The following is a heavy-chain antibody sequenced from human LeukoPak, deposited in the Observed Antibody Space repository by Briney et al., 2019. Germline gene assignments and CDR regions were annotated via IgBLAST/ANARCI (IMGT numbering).Heavy chain of an antibody. Sequence: GASVKVSCKASGYTFTGYYMHWVRQAPGQGLEWMGWINPNSGGTNYAQEFQGRVTMTRDTSISTAYMELSRLRSDDTAVYYCARDYIQWIQLWLLGYWGQGTLVTVSS. CDR2: INPNSGGT. J-gene: IGHJ4*02. CDR1: GYTFTGYY. V-gene: IGHV1-2*02. CDR3: ARDYIQWIQLWLLGY. D-gene: IGHD5-18*01.